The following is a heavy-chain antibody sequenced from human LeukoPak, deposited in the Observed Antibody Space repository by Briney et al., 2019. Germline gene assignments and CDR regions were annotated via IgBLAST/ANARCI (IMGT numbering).Heavy chain of an antibody. V-gene: IGHV4-4*07. CDR3: ARVESSGWYYYFDY. D-gene: IGHD6-19*01. Sequence: SETLSLTCTVSGGSISSYYWSWIRQPAGKGLEWIGRIYTSGSTNYNPSLKSRVTMSVDTPKNQFSLKLSSVTAADTAVYYCARVESSGWYYYFDYWGQGTLVTVSS. J-gene: IGHJ4*02. CDR2: IYTSGST. CDR1: GGSISSYY.